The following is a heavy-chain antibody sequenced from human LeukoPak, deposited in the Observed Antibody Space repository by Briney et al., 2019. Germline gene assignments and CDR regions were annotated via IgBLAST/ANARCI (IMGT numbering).Heavy chain of an antibody. CDR3: ARQLKVGAFDY. V-gene: IGHV3-7*01. D-gene: IGHD1-26*01. Sequence: GGSLRLSCAASGFTFSSYWMSWVRQAPGKGLEWVANIKQDGSEKYYVDSVKGRFTISRDNAMNSLYLQMNSLRAEDAAVYYCARQLKVGAFDYWGQGTLVTVSS. J-gene: IGHJ4*02. CDR2: IKQDGSEK. CDR1: GFTFSSYW.